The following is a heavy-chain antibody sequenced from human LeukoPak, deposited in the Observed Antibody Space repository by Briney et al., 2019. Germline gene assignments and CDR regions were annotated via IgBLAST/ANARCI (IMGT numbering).Heavy chain of an antibody. D-gene: IGHD2-2*01. CDR3: ARAVVPAARNSWFDP. V-gene: IGHV4-34*01. CDR1: GGSFSGYY. J-gene: IGHJ5*02. CDR2: INHSGST. Sequence: PSETLSLTCAVYGGSFSGYYWSWIRQPPGKGLEWIGEINHSGSTNHNPSLKSRVTISVDTSKNQFSLKLSSVTAADTAVYYCARAVVPAARNSWFDPWGQGTLVTVSS.